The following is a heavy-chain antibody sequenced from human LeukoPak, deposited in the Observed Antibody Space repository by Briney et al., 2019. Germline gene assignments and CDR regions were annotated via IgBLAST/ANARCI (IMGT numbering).Heavy chain of an antibody. J-gene: IGHJ2*01. D-gene: IGHD6-13*01. CDR2: IYYSGST. CDR3: ARDRQGIAAAGTPWWYFDL. CDR1: GGSFSGYY. Sequence: SETLSLTCAVYGGSFSGYYWSWIRQPPGKGLEWIGYIYYSGSTNYNPSLKSRVTISVDTSKNQFSLKLSSVTAADTAVYYCARDRQGIAAAGTPWWYFDLWGRGTLVTVSS. V-gene: IGHV4-59*01.